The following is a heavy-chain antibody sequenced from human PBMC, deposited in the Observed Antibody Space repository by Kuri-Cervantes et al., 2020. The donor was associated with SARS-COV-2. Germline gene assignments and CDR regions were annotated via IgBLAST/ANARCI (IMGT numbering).Heavy chain of an antibody. CDR1: GFTVSSNY. CDR3: ARGGEYSGPTFDYYMDV. CDR2: IYSGGST. Sequence: ETLSLTCAASGFTVSSNYMSWVRQAPGKGLEWVSVIYSGGSTYYADSVKGRFTISRDNSKNTLYLQMNSLRAEDTAVYYCARGGEYSGPTFDYYMDVWGKGTTVTVSS. D-gene: IGHD2/OR15-2a*01. J-gene: IGHJ6*03. V-gene: IGHV3-66*02.